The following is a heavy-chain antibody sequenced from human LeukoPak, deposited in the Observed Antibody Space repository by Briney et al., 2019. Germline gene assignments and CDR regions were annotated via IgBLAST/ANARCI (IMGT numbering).Heavy chain of an antibody. Sequence: SETLSLTCTVSGGSISSYYWSWIRQPPGKGLEWIGYIYYSGSTNYNPSLKSRVTISVDTSKNQFSLKLSSVTAADTAVYYCARAEGYSSGWYGRGENWFDPWGQGTLVTVSS. D-gene: IGHD6-19*01. V-gene: IGHV4-59*01. J-gene: IGHJ5*02. CDR1: GGSISSYY. CDR3: ARAEGYSSGWYGRGENWFDP. CDR2: IYYSGST.